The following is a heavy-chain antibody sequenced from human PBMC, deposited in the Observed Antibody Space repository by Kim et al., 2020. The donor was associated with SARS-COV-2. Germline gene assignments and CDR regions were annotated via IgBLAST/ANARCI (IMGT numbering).Heavy chain of an antibody. Sequence: SETLSLTCAVYGGSFSGYYWSWIRQPPGKGLEWIGEINHSGSTNYNPSLKNRVTISVDTSKNQFSLKLSSVTAADTAVYYCARGYPVTTFYYYYGMDVWG. CDR3: ARGYPVTTFYYYYGMDV. CDR2: INHSGST. J-gene: IGHJ6*01. D-gene: IGHD4-17*01. CDR1: GGSFSGYY. V-gene: IGHV4-34*01.